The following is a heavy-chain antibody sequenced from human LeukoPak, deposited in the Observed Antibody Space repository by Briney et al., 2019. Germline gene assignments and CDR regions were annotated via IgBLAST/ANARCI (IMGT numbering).Heavy chain of an antibody. D-gene: IGHD3-16*01. CDR3: ARDFFMITFGGVINDAFDI. CDR1: GYTFTGYY. Sequence: ASVKVSCKASGYTFTGYYMHWVRQAHGQGLEWMGWINPNSGGTNYAQKFQGRVTMTRDTSISTAYMELSRLRSDDKAVYYCARDFFMITFGGVINDAFDIWGQGTMVTVSS. CDR2: INPNSGGT. V-gene: IGHV1-2*02. J-gene: IGHJ3*02.